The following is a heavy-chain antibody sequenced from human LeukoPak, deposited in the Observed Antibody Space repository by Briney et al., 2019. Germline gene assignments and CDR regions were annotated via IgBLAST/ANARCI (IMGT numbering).Heavy chain of an antibody. CDR3: ARGHDNTGYNYFDY. J-gene: IGHJ4*02. D-gene: IGHD3-9*01. CDR2: INPYSGGT. V-gene: IGHV1-2*02. Sequence: ASVKVPCKASGYTFSDYYIHWVRQAPGQGLERMGWINPYSGGTNYAQKFQGRVTMTRDTSIATTYMDLSSLMSDDTAVYYCARGHDNTGYNYFDYWGQGTLVTVSS. CDR1: GYTFSDYY.